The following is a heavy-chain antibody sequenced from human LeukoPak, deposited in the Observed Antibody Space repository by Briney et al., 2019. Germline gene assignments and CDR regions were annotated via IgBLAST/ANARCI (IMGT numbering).Heavy chain of an antibody. CDR1: GGSFSGYY. V-gene: IGHV4-34*01. CDR3: ARDFEGVQWFDP. D-gene: IGHD2-8*01. J-gene: IGHJ5*02. CDR2: IYYSGST. Sequence: SSETLSLTCAVYGGSFSGYYWSWIRQPPGKGLEWIGSIYYSGSTYYNPSLKSRVTISLDTSKRQFSLKLSSVTAADTAMYYCARDFEGVQWFDPWGQGTLVTVSS.